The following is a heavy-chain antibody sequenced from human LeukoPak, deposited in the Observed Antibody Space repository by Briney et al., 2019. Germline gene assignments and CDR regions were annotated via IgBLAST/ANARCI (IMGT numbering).Heavy chain of an antibody. V-gene: IGHV3-23*01. Sequence: KGLVWFSAISGIGGSTYYAHSVKARFTISRDNSKNTLYLQMNSLRAEDTAVYYCAKQNARIGDYWGQGTLVTVSS. CDR3: AKQNARIGDY. D-gene: IGHD6-6*01. CDR2: ISGIGGST. J-gene: IGHJ4*02.